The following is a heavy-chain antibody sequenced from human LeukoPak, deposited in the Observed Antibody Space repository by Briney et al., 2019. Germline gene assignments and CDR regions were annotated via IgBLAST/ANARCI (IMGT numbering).Heavy chain of an antibody. D-gene: IGHD6-13*01. CDR2: IYWDDDK. V-gene: IGHV2-5*08. CDR3: ARSYSSSWYPNWFDP. J-gene: IGHJ5*02. Sequence: SWIRQPPGKALEWLALIYWDDDKRYSPSLKSRLTITKDTSKNQVVLTMTNMDPVDTATYYCARSYSSSWYPNWFDPWGQGTLVTVSS.